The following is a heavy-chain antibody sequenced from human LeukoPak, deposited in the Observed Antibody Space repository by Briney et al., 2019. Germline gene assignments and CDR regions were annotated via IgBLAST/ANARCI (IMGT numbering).Heavy chain of an antibody. Sequence: SETLSLTCTVSGGAISSSSYYWGWIRQPPGKGLEWIGSFYYSGSTYYNPSLKSRVTISVDMSKNQFSLNLSSVTAADTAVYYCAKGLRYLSFIDAFDVWGQGTMVTVSS. CDR3: AKGLRYLSFIDAFDV. D-gene: IGHD3-9*01. CDR2: FYYSGST. CDR1: GGAISSSSYY. V-gene: IGHV4-39*01. J-gene: IGHJ3*01.